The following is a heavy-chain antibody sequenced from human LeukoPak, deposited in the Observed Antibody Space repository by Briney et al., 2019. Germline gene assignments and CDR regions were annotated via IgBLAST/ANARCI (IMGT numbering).Heavy chain of an antibody. V-gene: IGHV3-23*01. CDR1: GFTFSSYA. J-gene: IGHJ4*02. Sequence: GGSLRLSCAASGFTFSSYAMSWVRQAPGKGLEWVSAISGSGGSTSYADSVQGRFTISRDNSKNTLYLQMNSLRAEDTALYYCAKAPYTSSWYYFDYWGQGTLVTVSS. CDR2: ISGSGGST. D-gene: IGHD6-13*01. CDR3: AKAPYTSSWYYFDY.